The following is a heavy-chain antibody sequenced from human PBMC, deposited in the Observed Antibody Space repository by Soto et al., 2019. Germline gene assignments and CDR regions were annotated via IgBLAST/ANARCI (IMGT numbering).Heavy chain of an antibody. Sequence: SETLSLTCTVSGGSISSYYWSWIRQPPGKGLEWIGYIYYSGSTNYNPSLKSRVTISVDTSKNQFSLKLSSVTAADTAVSYCERQHGGSVDWLDTWGQGTLVTVSA. CDR3: ERQHGGSVDWLDT. CDR2: IYYSGST. V-gene: IGHV4-59*01. D-gene: IGHD2-15*01. CDR1: GGSISSYY. J-gene: IGHJ5*02.